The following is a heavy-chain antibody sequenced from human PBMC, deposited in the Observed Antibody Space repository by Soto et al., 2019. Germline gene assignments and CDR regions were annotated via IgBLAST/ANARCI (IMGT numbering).Heavy chain of an antibody. Sequence: QVQLVQSGAEVKKPGASVKVSCKASGYTFTGYYMHWVRQAPGQGLEWMGWINPNSGGTNSAQKFLGRVTITADESTSTAYMELSSLRSEDTAVYYCARAGRYYYDSSGPHYWGQGTLVTVSS. D-gene: IGHD3-22*01. CDR2: INPNSGGT. CDR1: GYTFTGYY. J-gene: IGHJ4*02. CDR3: ARAGRYYYDSSGPHY. V-gene: IGHV1-2*02.